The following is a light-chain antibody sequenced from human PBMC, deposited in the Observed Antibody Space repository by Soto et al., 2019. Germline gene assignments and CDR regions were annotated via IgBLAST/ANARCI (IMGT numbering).Light chain of an antibody. J-gene: IGKJ1*01. V-gene: IGKV3-15*01. CDR3: QQYNNWPPWT. CDR1: QSVSSN. CDR2: GAS. Sequence: EIVMTQSPATLSVSPGERATLSCRASQSVSSNLAWYQQKPCQAPSLLIYGASNRATGIPARFSGSGSGTEFTLTISSLQSEDFAVYYCQQYNNWPPWTFGQGTKVEIK.